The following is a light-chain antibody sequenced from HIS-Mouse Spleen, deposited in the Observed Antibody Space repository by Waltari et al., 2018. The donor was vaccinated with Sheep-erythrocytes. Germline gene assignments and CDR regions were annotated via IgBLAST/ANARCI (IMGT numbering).Light chain of an antibody. V-gene: IGLV2-11*01. CDR1: SSYVGGYNY. CDR3: CSYAGSYNHV. J-gene: IGLJ1*01. Sequence: QSALTQPRSVSGSPGQSVTLPCTGTSSYVGGYNYFSWYHQHPGKAPKLMIYDVSKRPSGVPDRFSGSKSGNTASLTISGLQAEDEADYYCCSYAGSYNHVFATGTKVTVL. CDR2: DVS.